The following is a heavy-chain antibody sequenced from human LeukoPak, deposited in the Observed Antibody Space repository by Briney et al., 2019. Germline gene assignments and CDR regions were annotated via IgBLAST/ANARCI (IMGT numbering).Heavy chain of an antibody. CDR2: IWYDGSNK. V-gene: IGHV3-33*01. CDR3: ARDFAIFGVVMAYYYYGMDV. Sequence: GGSLRLSCAASGFTFSSYGMPWVRQALGKGLEWVAVIWYDGSNKYYADSVKGRFTISRDNSKNTLYLQMNSLRAEDTAVYYCARDFAIFGVVMAYYYYGMDVWGQGTTVTVSS. J-gene: IGHJ6*02. CDR1: GFTFSSYG. D-gene: IGHD3-3*01.